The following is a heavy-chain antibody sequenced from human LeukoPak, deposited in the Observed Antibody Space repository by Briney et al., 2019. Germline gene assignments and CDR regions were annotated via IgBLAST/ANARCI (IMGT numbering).Heavy chain of an antibody. CDR3: AGAGYSSSWYYDYYYYYMDV. V-gene: IGHV3-20*04. Sequence: GGSLRLSCAASGFTFDDYGMSWVRQAPRKGLEWVSGINWNGGSTGYADSVKGRFTISRDNAKNSLYLQMNSLRAEDTALYYCAGAGYSSSWYYDYYYYYMDVWGKGTTVTVSS. J-gene: IGHJ6*03. CDR1: GFTFDDYG. CDR2: INWNGGST. D-gene: IGHD6-13*01.